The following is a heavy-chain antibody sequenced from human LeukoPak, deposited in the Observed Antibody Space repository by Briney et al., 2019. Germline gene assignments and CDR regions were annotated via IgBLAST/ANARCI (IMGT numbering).Heavy chain of an antibody. CDR3: ASHIAASGFPFDY. CDR1: GFTFSTYA. Sequence: GGSLRLSCPASGFTFSTYAMHWVRQAPGKGLEWVAVISYDGSSKYYADSVKGRFTISRDNSKNTLYLQMNSLTAEDTAVYYCASHIAASGFPFDYGGQGTLVTVSS. V-gene: IGHV3-30-3*01. J-gene: IGHJ4*02. CDR2: ISYDGSSK. D-gene: IGHD6-13*01.